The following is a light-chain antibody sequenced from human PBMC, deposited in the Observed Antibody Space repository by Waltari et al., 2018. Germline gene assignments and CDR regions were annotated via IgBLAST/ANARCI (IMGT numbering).Light chain of an antibody. V-gene: IGKV1-5*03. J-gene: IGKJ1*01. Sequence: DIQLTQSPSTLSASVGARVTITCRASQSISIWLAWYQQKPGKAPRLLIYRGSILESGVPSRFSGSGSGTEFTLTISSLQPDDFATYFCQQYNGFSWTFGQGTKVEIK. CDR3: QQYNGFSWT. CDR2: RGS. CDR1: QSISIW.